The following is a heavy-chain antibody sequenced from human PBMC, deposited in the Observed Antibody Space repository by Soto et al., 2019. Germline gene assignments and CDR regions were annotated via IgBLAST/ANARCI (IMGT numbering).Heavy chain of an antibody. D-gene: IGHD5-18*01. CDR1: GFSFSSYA. Sequence: GGSLRLSCAASGFSFSSYATSWVRQAPGKGFEWVSTVTGSGGSTFYADSVKGRLSISRDNSKNTLCLQMNSLRAGDTAVYYCAICTGIQLWVFNYWGQGTPVTVSS. J-gene: IGHJ4*02. CDR3: AICTGIQLWVFNY. V-gene: IGHV3-23*01. CDR2: VTGSGGST.